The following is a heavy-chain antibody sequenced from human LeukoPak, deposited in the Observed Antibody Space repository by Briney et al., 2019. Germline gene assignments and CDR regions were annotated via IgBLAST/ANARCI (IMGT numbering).Heavy chain of an antibody. CDR3: ARDTSEGDYAWWFDP. D-gene: IGHD3-16*01. J-gene: IGHJ5*02. CDR1: GYSFTSHY. V-gene: IGHV1-46*01. Sequence: GASVKVSCKASGYSFTSHYMHWVRQAPGQGREWMGLINPLGTATRYAESFQGRLTLTRDLSMSPDYMELSSLRSDDTAVYFCARDTSEGDYAWWFDPWGQGTLVTVAS. CDR2: INPLGTAT.